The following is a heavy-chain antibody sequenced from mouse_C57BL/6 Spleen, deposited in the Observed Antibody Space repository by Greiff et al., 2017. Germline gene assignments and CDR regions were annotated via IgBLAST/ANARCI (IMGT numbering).Heavy chain of an antibody. Sequence: QVQLQQSGAELVRPGTSVKVSCKASGYAFTNYLIEWVKQRPGQGLEGIGVINPGSGGTNYNEKFKGKATLTADKSSSTAYMQLSSLTSEDSAVXFCARWNYYSIYYFDYWGQGTTLTVSS. CDR1: GYAFTNYL. V-gene: IGHV1-54*01. J-gene: IGHJ2*01. CDR2: INPGSGGT. CDR3: ARWNYYSIYYFDY. D-gene: IGHD2-5*01.